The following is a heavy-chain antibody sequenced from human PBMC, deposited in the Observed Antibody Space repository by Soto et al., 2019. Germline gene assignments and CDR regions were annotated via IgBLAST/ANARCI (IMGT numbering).Heavy chain of an antibody. CDR3: SRDLAAEAATPPHSFDP. V-gene: IGHV4-34*01. J-gene: IGHJ5*02. D-gene: IGHD2-15*01. CDR1: GGSFSGYY. Sequence: SETLSLACAVYGGSFSGYYWSWIRQPPGKGLEWIGEINHSGSTNYNPSLKSRATISVDTSKNQFSLKLTSVTAADTAVYYCSRDLAAEAATPPHSFDPWGQRTVVT. CDR2: INHSGST.